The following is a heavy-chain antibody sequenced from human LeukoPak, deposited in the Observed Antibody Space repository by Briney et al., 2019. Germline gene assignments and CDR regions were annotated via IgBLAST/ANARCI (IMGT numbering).Heavy chain of an antibody. J-gene: IGHJ4*02. Sequence: TSETLSLTCTVSGGSVSSTTYFWSWIRQPPGKGLEWIASINYSGSTYYNPSLKSRVTISVDTSENQFSLKLSSVTAADTAVYYCARYVVYGSGKYYFDYWGQGTLVTVSS. CDR2: INYSGST. CDR1: GGSVSSTTYF. D-gene: IGHD3-10*01. V-gene: IGHV4-39*01. CDR3: ARYVVYGSGKYYFDY.